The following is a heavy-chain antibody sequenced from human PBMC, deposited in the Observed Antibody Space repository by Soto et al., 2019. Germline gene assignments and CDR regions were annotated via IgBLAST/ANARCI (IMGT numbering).Heavy chain of an antibody. J-gene: IGHJ5*02. CDR1: GGSFSCYY. D-gene: IGHD1-26*01. Sequence: SETLSLTCAVYGGSFSCYYWSWIRQPPGKGLEWIGEINHSGSTNYNPSLKSRVTISVDTSKNQFSLKLSSVTAADTAVYYCARRLGSGSYSVYNWFDPWGQGTLVTVSS. CDR2: INHSGST. V-gene: IGHV4-34*01. CDR3: ARRLGSGSYSVYNWFDP.